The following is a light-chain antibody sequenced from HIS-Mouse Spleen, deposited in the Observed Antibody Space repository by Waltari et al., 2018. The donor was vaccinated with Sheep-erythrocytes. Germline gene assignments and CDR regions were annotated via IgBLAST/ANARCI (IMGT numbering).Light chain of an antibody. Sequence: QSALTQPRSVSGSPGQSVTISCTGTSSDVGGYNYVSWYQQHPGKSPKLMLYDVSKRPSGVPDRFSGSKSGNTASLTISGLQAEDDADYYCCSYAGSYNHVFATGTKVTVL. CDR3: CSYAGSYNHV. V-gene: IGLV2-11*01. CDR2: DVS. J-gene: IGLJ1*01. CDR1: SSDVGGYNY.